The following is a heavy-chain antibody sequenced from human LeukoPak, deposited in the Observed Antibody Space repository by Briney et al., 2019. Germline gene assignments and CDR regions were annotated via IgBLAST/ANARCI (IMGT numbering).Heavy chain of an antibody. V-gene: IGHV4-38-2*01. CDR1: GYSITGGYY. Sequence: SVTLSHTCAVSGYSITGGYYWGWVRQPPGKGLEWIGTAYHGGNTYYNPSLKSRVSILIDTSKDQFSLRLTSLTATDTAVYYCARLEGGYWFDYWGRGTLVTVSS. CDR3: ARLEGGYWFDY. D-gene: IGHD6-25*01. J-gene: IGHJ4*02. CDR2: AYHGGNT.